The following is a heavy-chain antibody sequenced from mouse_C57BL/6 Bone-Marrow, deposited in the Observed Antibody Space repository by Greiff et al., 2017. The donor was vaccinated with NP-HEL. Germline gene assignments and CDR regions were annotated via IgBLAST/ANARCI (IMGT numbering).Heavy chain of an antibody. V-gene: IGHV1-80*01. CDR3: AREGGGNFYFDY. Sequence: QVHVKQPGAELVKPGASVKISCKASGYAFSSYWMNWVKQRPGKGLEWIGQIYPGDGDTNYNGKFKGKATLTADKSSSTAYMQLSSLTSEDSAVYFCAREGGGNFYFDYWGQGTTLTVSS. CDR1: GYAFSSYW. D-gene: IGHD2-1*01. J-gene: IGHJ2*01. CDR2: IYPGDGDT.